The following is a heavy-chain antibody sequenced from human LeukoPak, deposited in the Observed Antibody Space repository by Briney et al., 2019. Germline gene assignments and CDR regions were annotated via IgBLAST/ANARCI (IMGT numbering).Heavy chain of an antibody. J-gene: IGHJ4*02. Sequence: PGGSLRLSCVGSGFISSNAWMNWVRQAPGKGLEWVGRIKSKVDGETIDYAAPTKSRFTISRDDSKNTVYLQMNGLKTEDTAVYYCSTGGYFFDYWGQGTLVTVSS. CDR1: GFISSNAW. V-gene: IGHV3-15*07. CDR3: STGGYFFDY. CDR2: IKSKVDGETI.